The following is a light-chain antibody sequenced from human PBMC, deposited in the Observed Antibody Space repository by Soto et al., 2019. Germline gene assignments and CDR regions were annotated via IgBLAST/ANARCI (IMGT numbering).Light chain of an antibody. J-gene: IGKJ1*01. CDR3: QQRSNWPVT. CDR2: DAS. CDR1: HSVNSY. V-gene: IGKV3-11*01. Sequence: EIVLTQSPATLSLSPGERVTLSCRASHSVNSYLAWYQQKPGQAPRLLIYDASSRATGIPARFSGSGSGTEFTLTISSLEPEDFAVYYCQQRSNWPVTFGQGTRVEIK.